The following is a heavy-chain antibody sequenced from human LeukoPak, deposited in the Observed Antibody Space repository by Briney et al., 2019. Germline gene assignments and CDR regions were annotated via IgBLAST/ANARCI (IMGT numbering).Heavy chain of an antibody. CDR3: AKDYDTTIPYYFDY. Sequence: GGSLRLSCAASGFTFSSYAMHWVRQAPGKGLEWVAVISYDGSNKYYADSVKGRFTISRDNSKNTLYLQMNSLRAEDTAVYYCAKDYDTTIPYYFDYWGQGTLVTVSS. CDR2: ISYDGSNK. CDR1: GFTFSSYA. D-gene: IGHD5-12*01. J-gene: IGHJ4*02. V-gene: IGHV3-30*04.